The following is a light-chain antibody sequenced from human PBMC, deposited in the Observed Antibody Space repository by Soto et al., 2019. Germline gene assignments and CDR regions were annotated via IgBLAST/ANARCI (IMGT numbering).Light chain of an antibody. V-gene: IGLV2-11*01. J-gene: IGLJ3*02. CDR1: TSDVGGYEY. CDR3: YSYAGRNIWV. CDR2: HVV. Sequence: QSALTQPRSVSGSPGQSVTISCTGTTSDVGGYEYVSWYQQYPGKAPKLLIYHVVQRPSGVPDRFSGSKSGTTASLTVSGLQADDEAVYYCYSYAGRNIWVFGGGTKVTVL.